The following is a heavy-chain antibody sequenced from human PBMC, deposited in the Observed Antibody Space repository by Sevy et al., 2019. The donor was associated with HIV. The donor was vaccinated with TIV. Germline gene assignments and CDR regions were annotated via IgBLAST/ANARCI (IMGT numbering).Heavy chain of an antibody. J-gene: IGHJ4*02. CDR3: ARAEGLGYKTPFDY. Sequence: GGSLRLSCAASGFTFSSYEMNWVRQAPGKGLEWVSYISSRGSTIYYADSVKGRFTISRDNAKNSLYLQMNSLRAEDTAVYYCARAEGLGYKTPFDYWGQGTLVTVSS. D-gene: IGHD5-12*01. CDR2: ISSRGSTI. CDR1: GFTFSSYE. V-gene: IGHV3-48*03.